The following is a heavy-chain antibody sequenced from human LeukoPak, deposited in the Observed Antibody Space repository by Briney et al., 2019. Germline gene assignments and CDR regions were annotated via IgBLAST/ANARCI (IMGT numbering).Heavy chain of an antibody. D-gene: IGHD6-13*01. CDR2: IYYSGST. CDR1: GGSISSSSYY. J-gene: IGHJ3*02. V-gene: IGHV4-39*01. CDR3: ARGKLAAAGTPGNAFDI. Sequence: SETPSLTCTVSGGSISSSSYYWGWIRQPPGKGLEWIGSIYYSGSTYYNPSLKSRVTISVDTSKNQFSLKLSSVTAADTAVYYCARGKLAAAGTPGNAFDIWGQGTMVTVSS.